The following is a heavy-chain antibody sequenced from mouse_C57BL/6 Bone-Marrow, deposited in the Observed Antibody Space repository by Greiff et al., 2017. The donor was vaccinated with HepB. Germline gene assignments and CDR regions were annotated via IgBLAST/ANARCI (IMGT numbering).Heavy chain of an antibody. CDR1: GFTFSDYG. Sequence: DVHLVESGGGLVKPGGSLKLSCAASGFTFSDYGMHWVRQAPEKGLEWVAYISSGSSTIYYADTVKGRFTISRDNAKNTLFLQMTSLRSEDTAMYYCAKLGRPYWYFDVWGTGTTVTVSS. V-gene: IGHV5-17*01. CDR2: ISSGSSTI. CDR3: AKLGRPYWYFDV. D-gene: IGHD4-1*01. J-gene: IGHJ1*03.